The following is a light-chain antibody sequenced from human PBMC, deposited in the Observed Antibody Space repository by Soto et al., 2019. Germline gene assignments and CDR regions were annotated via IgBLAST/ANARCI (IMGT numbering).Light chain of an antibody. CDR1: RGDIGGYNY. J-gene: IGLJ1*01. CDR3: SSYTSSTTLV. CDR2: DVY. V-gene: IGLV2-14*03. Sequence: QSVLPQPASVSASPGHSITISCTGTRGDIGGYNYVPWYQQHPGKAPKLMIYDVYHRPSGVSNRFSASKSGNTASLTISGLQAEDEADYYCSSYTSSTTLVFGTGTKVTVL.